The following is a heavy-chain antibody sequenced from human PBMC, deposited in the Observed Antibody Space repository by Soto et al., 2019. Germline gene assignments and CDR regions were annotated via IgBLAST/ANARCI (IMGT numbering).Heavy chain of an antibody. J-gene: IGHJ6*02. CDR3: ARCIQGDYYYGMDV. Sequence: QAQLVQSGAEVRKPVASVKVSCKASGYTFYSHSISWVRQAPGQGLEWMGRINADYGNTQYAQKFRGRVIMTTDTSTTTVYMELTNLRSDDTAVYYCARCIQGDYYYGMDVWGQGTTVTVSS. CDR1: GYTFYSHS. V-gene: IGHV1-18*01. CDR2: INADYGNT. D-gene: IGHD5-18*01.